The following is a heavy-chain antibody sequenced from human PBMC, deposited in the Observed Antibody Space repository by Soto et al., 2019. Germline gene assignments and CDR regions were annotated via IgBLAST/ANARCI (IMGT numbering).Heavy chain of an antibody. D-gene: IGHD4-17*01. Sequence: SETLSLTCTVSGGSISSSNWWSWVRQPPGKGLEWIGEIYHSGSTNYNPSLKSRVTISVDKSKNQFSLKLSSVTAADTAVYYCARHYGDFNLFRYWGQGTLVTSPQ. CDR2: IYHSGST. V-gene: IGHV4-4*02. CDR1: GGSISSSNW. J-gene: IGHJ4*02. CDR3: ARHYGDFNLFRY.